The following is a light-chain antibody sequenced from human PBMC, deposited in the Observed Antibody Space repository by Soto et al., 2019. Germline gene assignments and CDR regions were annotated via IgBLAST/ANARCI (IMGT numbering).Light chain of an antibody. V-gene: IGKV1-5*03. CDR2: KAS. CDR3: QQYGRYRT. J-gene: IGKJ1*01. CDR1: QSISTW. Sequence: DIQMTQSPSTLSASVGDRVTITCRASQSISTWLAWYQHKPGKAPNLLIYKASSLESGVRSRFSGSGSGTEFTLTISSLQPGAVATYYCQQYGRYRTFGQVTKVEIK.